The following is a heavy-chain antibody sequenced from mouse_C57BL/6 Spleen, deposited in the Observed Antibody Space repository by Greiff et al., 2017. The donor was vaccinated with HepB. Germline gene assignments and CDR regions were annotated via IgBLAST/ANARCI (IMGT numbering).Heavy chain of an antibody. D-gene: IGHD1-1*01. Sequence: EVQGVESGGGLVQPGGSLKLSCAASGFTFSDYYMYWVRQTPEKRLEWVAYISNGGGSTYYPDTVKGRFTISRDNAKNTLYLQMSRLKSEDTAMYYCARRSSYHYWYFDVWGTGTTVTVSS. CDR3: ARRSSYHYWYFDV. CDR2: ISNGGGST. CDR1: GFTFSDYY. J-gene: IGHJ1*03. V-gene: IGHV5-12*01.